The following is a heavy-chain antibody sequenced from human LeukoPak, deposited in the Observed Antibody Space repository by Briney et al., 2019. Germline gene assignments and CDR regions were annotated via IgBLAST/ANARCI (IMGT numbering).Heavy chain of an antibody. V-gene: IGHV4-34*01. CDR3: ARYNWNYYYGMDV. CDR1: GGAFSGYY. D-gene: IGHD1-20*01. CDR2: INHSGST. J-gene: IGHJ6*02. Sequence: SETMSLTCAVYGGAFSGYYWSWIRQPPGKGLEWIGEINHSGSTNYNPSLKSRVTISLDTSKNQFSLKLSSVTAADTAVYYCARYNWNYYYGMDVWGQGTTVTVSS.